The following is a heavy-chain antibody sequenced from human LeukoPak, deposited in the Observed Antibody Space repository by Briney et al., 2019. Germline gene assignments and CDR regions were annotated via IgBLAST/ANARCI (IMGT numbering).Heavy chain of an antibody. CDR1: GYSFTVYW. CDR2: IYPGDSDT. J-gene: IGHJ4*02. V-gene: IGHV5-51*01. Sequence: GESLKISCKGSGYSFTVYWIGWVRQMPGKGLEWMGIIYPGDSDTKYSPSFQGQVTISADKSISTAYLQWSSLKASDTAMYYCARRRDLYSGSYYPFDYWGQGTLVTVSS. D-gene: IGHD1-26*01. CDR3: ARRRDLYSGSYYPFDY.